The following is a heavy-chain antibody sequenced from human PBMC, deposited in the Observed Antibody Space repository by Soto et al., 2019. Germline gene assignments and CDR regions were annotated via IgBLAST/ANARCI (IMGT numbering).Heavy chain of an antibody. J-gene: IGHJ4*02. Sequence: EVQLVESGGGLVKPGGSLRLSCAASGFTFSSYSMNWVRQAPGKGLEWVSSISSSSSYIYYADSVKGRFTISRDNAKNALYLQMNSLRAEDTAVYYCAKEYLGGYPGDWGQGTLVTVFS. CDR3: AKEYLGGYPGD. CDR1: GFTFSSYS. D-gene: IGHD3-22*01. V-gene: IGHV3-21*01. CDR2: ISSSSSYI.